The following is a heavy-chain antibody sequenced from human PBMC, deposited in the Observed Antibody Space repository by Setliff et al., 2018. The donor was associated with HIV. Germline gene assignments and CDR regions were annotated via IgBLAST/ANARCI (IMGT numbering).Heavy chain of an antibody. CDR2: IYTNGRT. J-gene: IGHJ3*01. Sequence: SETLSLTCTVSGDSIISYYWSWLRQPAGKGLEWIGHIYTNGRTNYNPSLRSRVTLSIDTSKHQFSLKLSSVTAADTAVYYCARVQMAYAAFDVWGQGTMVTVSS. D-gene: IGHD4-17*01. CDR3: ARVQMAYAAFDV. V-gene: IGHV4-4*07. CDR1: GDSIISYY.